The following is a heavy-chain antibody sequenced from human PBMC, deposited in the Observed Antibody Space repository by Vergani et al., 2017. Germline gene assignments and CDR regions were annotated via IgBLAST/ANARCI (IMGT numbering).Heavy chain of an antibody. V-gene: IGHV3-48*01. CDR2: ISSSSSSI. CDR1: GFTFSSYS. D-gene: IGHD4-17*01. CDR3: ARDWGGYGDYDTIYYFDY. J-gene: IGHJ4*02. Sequence: EVQLVESGGGLVQPGGSLRLSCAASGFTFSSYSMNWVRQAPGKGLEWVSYISSSSSSIYYADSVKGRFTISRDNARNSLYLQMNSLRAEDTAVYYCARDWGGYGDYDTIYYFDYWGQGTLVTVSS.